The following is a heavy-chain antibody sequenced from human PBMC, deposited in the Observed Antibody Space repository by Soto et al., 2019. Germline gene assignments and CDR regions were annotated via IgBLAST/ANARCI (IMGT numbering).Heavy chain of an antibody. Sequence: QVQLVQSEAEVQKPGASVKVSCKTSGYIFKNYGISCVRQAPGQGLEWLGWIYPKEDRANIAQNLQGRVTLTTDTPTSAVYIDLRSTGFDAAAVDFCARDIDYDVDYWGQRNLVTVSS. CDR1: GYIFKNYG. J-gene: IGHJ4*02. V-gene: IGHV1-18*01. D-gene: IGHD4-17*01. CDR2: IYPKEDRA. CDR3: ARDIDYDVDY.